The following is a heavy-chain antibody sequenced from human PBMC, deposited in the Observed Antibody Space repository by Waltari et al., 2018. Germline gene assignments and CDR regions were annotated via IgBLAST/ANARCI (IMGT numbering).Heavy chain of an antibody. V-gene: IGHV1-69*09. CDR3: AREIPYYYYGMDV. CDR1: GGTFSSYA. J-gene: IGHJ6*02. Sequence: QVQLVQSGAEVKKPGSSVKVSCKASGGTFSSYAISWVRQAPGQGLEWMGRIIPILGIANYAQKFQGRVTITADKSTSTAYMELSSLRSEDTAVYYCAREIPYYYYGMDVWGQGTTVTVSS. CDR2: IIPILGIA.